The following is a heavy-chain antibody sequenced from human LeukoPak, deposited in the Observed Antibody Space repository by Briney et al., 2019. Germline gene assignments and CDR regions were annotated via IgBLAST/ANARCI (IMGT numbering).Heavy chain of an antibody. J-gene: IGHJ4*02. CDR3: ARGVVIAPQTFDY. D-gene: IGHD2-21*01. V-gene: IGHV4-34*01. CDR1: GGSFSGYY. CDR2: INHSGST. Sequence: SETLSLTCAVYGGSFSGYYWSWIRQPPGKGLEWIGEINHSGSTYYNPSLKSRVIISVDTSKKQFSLKVRSVTAADTAVYYCARGVVIAPQTFDYWGQGTLVTVSS.